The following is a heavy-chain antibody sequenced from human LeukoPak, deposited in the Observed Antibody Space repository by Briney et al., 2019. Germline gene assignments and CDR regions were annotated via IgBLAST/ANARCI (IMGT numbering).Heavy chain of an antibody. D-gene: IGHD6-19*01. CDR2: IYYSGST. J-gene: IGHJ6*02. Sequence: SETLSLTCTVSGGSISSSSYYWGWIRQPPGKGLEWIGSIYYSGSTYYNPSLKSRVTMSVYTSKNQFSLKLSSVTAADTAVYYCARLEGSGWPCYYYYGMDVWGQGTTVSVSS. CDR1: GGSISSSSYY. CDR3: ARLEGSGWPCYYYYGMDV. V-gene: IGHV4-39*01.